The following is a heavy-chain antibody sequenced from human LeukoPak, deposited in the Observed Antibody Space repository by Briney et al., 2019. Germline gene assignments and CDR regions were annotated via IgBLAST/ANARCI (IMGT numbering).Heavy chain of an antibody. CDR1: GFTFSSYA. Sequence: PGGSLRLSCAASGFTFSSYAMSWVRQAPGKGLGWVSAISGSGGSTYYADSVKGRFTISRDNSKNTLYLQMNSLRAEDTAVYYCAKDRYSSSWRLSYYMDVRGKGTTVTVSS. D-gene: IGHD6-13*01. V-gene: IGHV3-23*01. J-gene: IGHJ6*03. CDR2: ISGSGGST. CDR3: AKDRYSSSWRLSYYMDV.